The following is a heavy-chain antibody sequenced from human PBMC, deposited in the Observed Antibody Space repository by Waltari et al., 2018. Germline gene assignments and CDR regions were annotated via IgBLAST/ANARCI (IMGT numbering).Heavy chain of an antibody. CDR3: ASLTGYYYYDSSGYSRDY. D-gene: IGHD3-22*01. V-gene: IGHV1-69*08. J-gene: IGHJ4*02. Sequence: QVQLVQSGAEVKKPGSSVKVSCKASGGTFSSYAISWVRQAPGQGLEWMGRIIPIFGTANYAQKFQGRVTITADKSTSTAYMELSSLRSEDTAVYYCASLTGYYYYDSSGYSRDYWGQGTLVTVSS. CDR2: IIPIFGTA. CDR1: GGTFSSYA.